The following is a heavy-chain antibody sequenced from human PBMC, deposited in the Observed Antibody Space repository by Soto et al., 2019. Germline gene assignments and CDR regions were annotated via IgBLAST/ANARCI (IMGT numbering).Heavy chain of an antibody. CDR3: ATPKKYCSGGSCYSDGMDV. V-gene: IGHV1-69*13. Sequence: SVKVSCKASGGTFSSYSISWVRQAPGQGLEWMGEIIPIFGIANYAQKFQGSVTITADDSTSTAYMELSSLRSEDTAVYYCATPKKYCSGGSCYSDGMDVWGQGTTVTVSS. D-gene: IGHD2-15*01. J-gene: IGHJ6*02. CDR2: IIPIFGIA. CDR1: GGTFSSYS.